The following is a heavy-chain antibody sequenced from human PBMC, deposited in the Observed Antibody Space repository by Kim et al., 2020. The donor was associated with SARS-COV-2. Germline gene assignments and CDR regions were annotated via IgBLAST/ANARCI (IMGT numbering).Heavy chain of an antibody. J-gene: IGHJ4*02. D-gene: IGHD2-2*01. CDR3: ARDGGGCGKYDFDY. CDR2: ISSSSSYI. Sequence: GGSLRLSCAASGFTFSSYSMNWVRQAPGKGLEWVSSISSSSSYIYYADSVKGRFTISRDNAKNSLYLQMNSLRAEDTAVYYCARDGGGCGKYDFDYWGQGTLVTVSS. CDR1: GFTFSSYS. V-gene: IGHV3-21*01.